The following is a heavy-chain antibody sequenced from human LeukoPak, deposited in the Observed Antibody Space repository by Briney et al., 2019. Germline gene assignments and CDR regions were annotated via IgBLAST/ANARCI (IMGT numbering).Heavy chain of an antibody. CDR3: TKGGELMNY. Sequence: SETLSLTCTVSGGSISSYYWSWIRQPPGKGLEWIGYIYYSGSTNYNPSLKSRVTISVDTSKNQFSLKLSSVTAADTAVYYCTKGGELMNYWGQGTLVTVSS. CDR2: IYYSGST. CDR1: GGSISSYY. D-gene: IGHD1-26*01. V-gene: IGHV4-59*01. J-gene: IGHJ4*02.